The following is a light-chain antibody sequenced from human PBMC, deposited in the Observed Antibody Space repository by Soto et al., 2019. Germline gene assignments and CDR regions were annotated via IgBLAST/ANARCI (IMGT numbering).Light chain of an antibody. CDR3: SSYTSSSIPYV. J-gene: IGLJ1*01. V-gene: IGLV2-14*01. CDR2: EVS. Sequence: QSALTQPASVSGSPGQSITISCTGTSSDIGGYNYVSWYQQHPGKAPKLIIYEVSNRPSGVSNRFSGSKSGNTASLAISGLQAEDEGDYYCSSYTSSSIPYVFGTGTKVTVL. CDR1: SSDIGGYNY.